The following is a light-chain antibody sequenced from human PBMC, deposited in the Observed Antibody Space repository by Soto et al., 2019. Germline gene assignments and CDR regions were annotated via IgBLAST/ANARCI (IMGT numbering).Light chain of an antibody. CDR1: QSVSSSY. J-gene: IGKJ1*01. CDR2: GAS. CDR3: QQYGSSRT. Sequence: EIVLTQSPGTLSLSPGERATLSCRASQSVSSSYLAWYQQKPGQAPRLLIYGASSRATGIPDRFSGSGSGTDFTLTIIRLEPEDFAVYYCQQYGSSRTFGQGTKVEIQ. V-gene: IGKV3-20*01.